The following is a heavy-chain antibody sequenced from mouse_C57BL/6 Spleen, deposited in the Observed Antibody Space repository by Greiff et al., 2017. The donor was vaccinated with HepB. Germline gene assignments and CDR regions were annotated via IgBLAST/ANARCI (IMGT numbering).Heavy chain of an antibody. J-gene: IGHJ4*01. Sequence: VQLQQPGAELVKPGASVKMSCKASGYTFTSYWITWVKQRPGQGLEWIGDIYPGSGSTNYNEKFKSKATLTVDTSSSTAYMQLSSLTSEDSAVYYCARFYGYDGDYYAMDYWGQGTSVTVSS. CDR3: ARFYGYDGDYYAMDY. CDR2: IYPGSGST. CDR1: GYTFTSYW. D-gene: IGHD2-2*01. V-gene: IGHV1-55*01.